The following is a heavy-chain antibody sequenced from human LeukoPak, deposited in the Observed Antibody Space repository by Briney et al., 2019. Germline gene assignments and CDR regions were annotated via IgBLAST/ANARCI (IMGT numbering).Heavy chain of an antibody. D-gene: IGHD6-13*01. V-gene: IGHV3-66*01. CDR1: GFTFRNYA. CDR2: IYSGGST. J-gene: IGHJ5*02. CDR3: ARVDSSSCFDP. Sequence: PGGSLRLSCAASGFTFRNYAMHWVRQAPGKGLEWVSVIYSGGSTYYADSVKGRFTISRDNSKNTLYLQMNSLRAEDTAVYYCARVDSSSCFDPWGQGTLVTVSS.